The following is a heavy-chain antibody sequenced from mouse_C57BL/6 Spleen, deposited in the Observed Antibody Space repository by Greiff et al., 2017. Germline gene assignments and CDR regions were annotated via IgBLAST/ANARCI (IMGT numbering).Heavy chain of an antibody. CDR3: ARGGDGAMDY. Sequence: EVKLMESGGGLVKPGGSLKLSCAASGFTFSSYAMSWVRQTPEKRLEWVATISDGGSYTYYPDNVKGRFTISRDNAKNNLYLQMSHLKSEDTAMYYCARGGDGAMDYWGQGTSVTVSS. J-gene: IGHJ4*01. CDR2: ISDGGSYT. D-gene: IGHD3-3*01. CDR1: GFTFSSYA. V-gene: IGHV5-4*03.